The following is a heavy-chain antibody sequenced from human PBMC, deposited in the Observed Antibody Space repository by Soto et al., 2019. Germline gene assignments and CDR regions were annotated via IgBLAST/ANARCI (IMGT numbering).Heavy chain of an antibody. J-gene: IGHJ6*02. V-gene: IGHV4-34*01. CDR2: INHSGST. CDR3: AALPGITGITGYYGMDV. Sequence: PSETLSLTCAVYGGSFSGYYWSWIRQPPGKGLEWIGEINHSGSTNYNPSLKSRVTISVDTSKNQFSLKLSSVTAADTAVYYCAALPGITGITGYYGMDVWGQGTTVTVSS. CDR1: GGSFSGYY. D-gene: IGHD1-20*01.